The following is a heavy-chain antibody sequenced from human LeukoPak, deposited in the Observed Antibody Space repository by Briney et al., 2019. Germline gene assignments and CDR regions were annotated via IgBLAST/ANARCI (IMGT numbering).Heavy chain of an antibody. CDR1: GGSFSGYY. CDR2: INHSGST. J-gene: IGHJ4*02. D-gene: IGHD6-13*01. Sequence: SETLSLTCAVYGGSFSGYYWSWIRQPPGKGLEWTGEINHSGSTNYNPSLKSRVTISVDTSKNQFSLKLSSVTAADTAVYYCARRAAAVTLDYCGQGTLGTVSS. CDR3: ARRAAAVTLDY. V-gene: IGHV4-34*01.